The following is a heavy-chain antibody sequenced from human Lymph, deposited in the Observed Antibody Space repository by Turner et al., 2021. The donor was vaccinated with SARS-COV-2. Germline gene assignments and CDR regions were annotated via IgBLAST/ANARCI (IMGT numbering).Heavy chain of an antibody. CDR1: GGSISSGGYY. Sequence: QVQLQESGPGLVKPSQTLSLTCTVTGGSISSGGYYWSWIRQHQGKGLEWIVYIDYSGSTYYNPSLKSRVTISVDTSKNQFSLKLSSVTAADTAVYYCARVRSAAGFWCFDLWGRGTLVTVSS. CDR2: IDYSGST. J-gene: IGHJ2*01. CDR3: ARVRSAAGFWCFDL. D-gene: IGHD6-13*01. V-gene: IGHV4-31*03.